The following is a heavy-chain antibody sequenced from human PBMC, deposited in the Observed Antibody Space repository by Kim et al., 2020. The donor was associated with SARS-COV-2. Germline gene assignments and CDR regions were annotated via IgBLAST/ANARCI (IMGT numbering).Heavy chain of an antibody. CDR3: ARVENDFWSLQFDY. D-gene: IGHD3-3*01. V-gene: IGHV4-59*01. CDR2: IYYSGST. J-gene: IGHJ4*02. CDR1: GGSISSYY. Sequence: SETLSLTCTVSGGSISSYYWSWIRQPPGKGLEWIGYIYYSGSTNYNPSLKSRVTISVDTSKNQFSLKLSSVTAADTAVYYCARVENDFWSLQFDYWGQGTLVTVSS.